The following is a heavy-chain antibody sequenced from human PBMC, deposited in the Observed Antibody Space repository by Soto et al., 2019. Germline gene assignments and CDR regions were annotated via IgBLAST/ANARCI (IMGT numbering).Heavy chain of an antibody. CDR1: GGPISSCSFF. CDR2: IYYSGGT. V-gene: IGHV4-39*01. Sequence: TSETLSLTCTVSGGPISSCSFFWGWVRQPPGKGLEWIGSIYYSGGTYYNPSLKSRVTISVDTSKNQFSLKLSSVTAADTAVYYCASSSPFHYWGPGILVTVSS. J-gene: IGHJ4*02. CDR3: ASSSPFHY. D-gene: IGHD6-6*01.